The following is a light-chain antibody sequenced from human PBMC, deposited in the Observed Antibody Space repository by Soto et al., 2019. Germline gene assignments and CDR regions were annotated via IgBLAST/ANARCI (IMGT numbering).Light chain of an antibody. CDR3: QQLNSYPPT. V-gene: IGKV1-9*01. J-gene: IGKJ2*01. CDR1: QGISSY. CDR2: AAS. Sequence: IQLTQSPSSLSSSVGDRVTVTCRASQGISSYLAWYQQQPGKAPILLIYAASTLPRGVSSRFSGSGSGTDFNLTISSLQPEDFATYDCQQLNSYPPTFGQGTKLEIK.